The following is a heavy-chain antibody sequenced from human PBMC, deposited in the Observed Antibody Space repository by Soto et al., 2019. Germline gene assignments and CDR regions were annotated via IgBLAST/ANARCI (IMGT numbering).Heavy chain of an antibody. CDR2: ITPMFGKP. CDR1: GGTYSRYA. CDR3: ARDGALYDSSGYYFLY. Sequence: SVEVTCKASGGTYSRYAINWVRKAHGQGLEWMGGITPMFGKPTYAQKFQGRVTITADEFTSTGYMELRSLRSDDTAVYYCARDGALYDSSGYYFLYWGQGTLVTVSS. J-gene: IGHJ4*02. V-gene: IGHV1-69*13. D-gene: IGHD3-22*01.